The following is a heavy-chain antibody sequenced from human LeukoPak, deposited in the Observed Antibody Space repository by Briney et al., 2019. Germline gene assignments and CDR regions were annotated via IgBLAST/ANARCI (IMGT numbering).Heavy chain of an antibody. CDR1: GGSISSGSYY. V-gene: IGHV4-61*02. CDR2: IYTSGST. CDR3: ARASKGYQLPYNFDY. D-gene: IGHD2-2*01. Sequence: SETLSLTCTVSGGSISSGSYYWSWIRQPAGKGLEWIGRIYTSGSTNYNPSLKSRVTISVDTSKNQFSLKLSSVTAADTAVYYCARASKGYQLPYNFDYWGQGTLVTVSS. J-gene: IGHJ4*02.